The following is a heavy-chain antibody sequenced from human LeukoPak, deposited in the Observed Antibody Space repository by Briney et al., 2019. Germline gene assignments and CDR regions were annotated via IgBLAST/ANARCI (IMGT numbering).Heavy chain of an antibody. CDR1: GYTFTSYD. CDR3: ARGQQLVIYYYYYMDV. J-gene: IGHJ6*03. CDR2: MNPNSGNT. V-gene: IGHV1-8*03. D-gene: IGHD6-13*01. Sequence: ASVKVSCKASGYTFTSYDINWVRQATGQGLEWMGWMNPNSGNTGYAQKFQGRVTITRNTSISTAYMELSSLRSEDTAVYYCARGQQLVIYYYYYMDVWGKGTTVTVSS.